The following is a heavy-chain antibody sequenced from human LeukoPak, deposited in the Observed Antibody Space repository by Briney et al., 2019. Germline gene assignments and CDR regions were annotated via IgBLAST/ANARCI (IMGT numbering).Heavy chain of an antibody. J-gene: IGHJ4*02. CDR3: AKRTDYYFRY. CDR1: GDSVNSGGYY. D-gene: IGHD3/OR15-3a*01. V-gene: IGHV4-31*03. Sequence: PSETLSLTCTVSGDSVNSGGYYWSWIRQLPGKGLEWIGYIYYSGSTYYNPSLKSRVSLSVYTSQNQFSLNLGSVTAADTAVYYCAKRTDYYFRYWGQGSLVTVSS. CDR2: IYYSGST.